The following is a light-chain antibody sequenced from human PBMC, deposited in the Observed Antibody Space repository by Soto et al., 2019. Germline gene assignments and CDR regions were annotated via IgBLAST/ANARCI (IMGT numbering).Light chain of an antibody. CDR3: QQYGSSPYS. Sequence: EIVLTQSPGTLSLSPGERATLSCRASQSVSRSYLAWYQQKPGQAPRLLIYGASSRATGIPDRFSGSGSGTDFTVTISTLEPEDFAGCYCQQYGSSPYSFGQGTKLEIK. J-gene: IGKJ2*03. CDR2: GAS. V-gene: IGKV3-20*01. CDR1: QSVSRSY.